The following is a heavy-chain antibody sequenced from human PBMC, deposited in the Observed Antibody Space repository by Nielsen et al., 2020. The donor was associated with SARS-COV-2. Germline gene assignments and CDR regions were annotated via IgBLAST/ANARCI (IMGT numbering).Heavy chain of an antibody. Sequence: GGSLRLSCAVSGFTFSPYAMHWVRQAPGKGLGWVAVISYDGSNDFYADSVKGRFTISRDNSKNTLYLQMNSLRAEDTAIYYCARGAGRYWEATYFDYWGQGTLVTVSS. V-gene: IGHV3-30-3*01. J-gene: IGHJ4*02. CDR3: ARGAGRYWEATYFDY. CDR2: ISYDGSND. CDR1: GFTFSPYA. D-gene: IGHD3-10*01.